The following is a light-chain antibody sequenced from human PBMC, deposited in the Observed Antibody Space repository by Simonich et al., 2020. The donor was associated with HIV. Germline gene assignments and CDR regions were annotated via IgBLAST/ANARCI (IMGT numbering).Light chain of an antibody. V-gene: IGKV1-5*03. J-gene: IGKJ2*01. CDR2: KAS. CDR1: QSISSW. CDR3: QESYGPPYT. Sequence: DILMTQSPSTLSASVGDRVTITCRASQSISSWLAWYQQKPGKAPKFLIYKASSLESGVPSRFSGSGSGTDFTLTISSLQAEDFATYYCQESYGPPYTFGQGTKLEIK.